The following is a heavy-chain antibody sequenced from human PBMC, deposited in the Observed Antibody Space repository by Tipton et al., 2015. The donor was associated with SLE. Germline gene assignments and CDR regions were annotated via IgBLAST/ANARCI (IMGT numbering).Heavy chain of an antibody. CDR1: GGSISSSSYY. CDR2: IYYSGTT. Sequence: TLSLTCTVSGGSISSSSYYWNWIRQPPGKGLEWIGYIYYSGTTNYNPSLKSRVTISVDTSKNQFSLRLSSVTAADTAVYYCARGAYYDFWSGSLFDFWGQGILVTVSS. J-gene: IGHJ4*02. V-gene: IGHV4-61*01. CDR3: ARGAYYDFWSGSLFDF. D-gene: IGHD3-3*01.